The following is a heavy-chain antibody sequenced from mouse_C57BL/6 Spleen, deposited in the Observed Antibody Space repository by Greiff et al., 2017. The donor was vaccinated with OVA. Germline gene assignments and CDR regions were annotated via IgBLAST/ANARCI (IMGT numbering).Heavy chain of an antibody. Sequence: EVQVVESAGGLVQPGSSMKLSCTASGFTFSDYYMAWVRQVPEKGLEWVANINYDGSSTYYLDSLKSRFIISRDNAKNILYLQMSSLKSEDTATYYCARETPQSYFDYWGQGTTLTVSS. CDR2: INYDGSST. J-gene: IGHJ2*01. V-gene: IGHV5-16*01. CDR3: ARETPQSYFDY. CDR1: GFTFSDYY.